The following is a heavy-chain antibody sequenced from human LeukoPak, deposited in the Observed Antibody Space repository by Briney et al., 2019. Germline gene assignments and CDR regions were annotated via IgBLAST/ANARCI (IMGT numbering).Heavy chain of an antibody. CDR2: IYYSGST. Sequence: SETLSLTCTVSGGSISSYYWSWIRQPPGKGLEWIGYIYYSGSTNYNPSLKSRVTISIDTSKNQFSLKLSSVAAADTAVYYCARGGLTGRYYFDYWGQGTLVTVSS. V-gene: IGHV4-59*01. J-gene: IGHJ4*02. CDR1: GGSISSYY. CDR3: ARGGLTGRYYFDY. D-gene: IGHD7-27*01.